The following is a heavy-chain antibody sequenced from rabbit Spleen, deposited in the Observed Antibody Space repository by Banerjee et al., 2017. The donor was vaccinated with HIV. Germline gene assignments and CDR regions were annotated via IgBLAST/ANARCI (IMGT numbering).Heavy chain of an antibody. J-gene: IGHJ4*01. V-gene: IGHV1S40*01. D-gene: IGHD1-1*01. CDR2: IYTSSGNT. Sequence: VESGGDLVKPGASLTLTCTASGVSFSFSDYMCWVRQAPGKGLEWIACIYTSSGNTYYASWAKGRFTISKTSSTTVTLQMTSLTAADTATYLCARDLVAVIGWNFSLWGPGTLVTVS. CDR1: GVSFSFSDY. CDR3: ARDLVAVIGWNFSL.